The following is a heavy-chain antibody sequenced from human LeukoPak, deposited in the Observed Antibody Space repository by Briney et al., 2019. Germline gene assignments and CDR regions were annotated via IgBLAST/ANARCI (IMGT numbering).Heavy chain of an antibody. CDR1: GGSISSSSYY. CDR3: ARPIVLMVYSRDTWFDP. Sequence: KPSETLSLTCTVSGGSISSSSYYWGWIRQPPGKGLEWIGSIYYSGSTYYNPSLKSRVTLSVDTSKNQFSLKLSSVTAADTAVYYCARPIVLMVYSRDTWFDPWGQGTLVTVSS. D-gene: IGHD2-8*01. J-gene: IGHJ5*02. V-gene: IGHV4-39*01. CDR2: IYYSGST.